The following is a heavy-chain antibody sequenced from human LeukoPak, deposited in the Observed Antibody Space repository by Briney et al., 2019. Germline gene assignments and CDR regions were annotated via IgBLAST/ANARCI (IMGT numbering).Heavy chain of an antibody. J-gene: IGHJ4*02. CDR1: GFTFSTSG. Sequence: GGSLRLSCAASGFTFSTSGMNWVRQAPGKGLEWVSYISSSSTTIDYADSVKGRFTISRDNAKKSLYLEMNSLRAEDTAVYYCARKYGSGSSGFDYWGQGTLVTVSS. D-gene: IGHD3-10*01. CDR2: ISSSSTTI. V-gene: IGHV3-48*01. CDR3: ARKYGSGSSGFDY.